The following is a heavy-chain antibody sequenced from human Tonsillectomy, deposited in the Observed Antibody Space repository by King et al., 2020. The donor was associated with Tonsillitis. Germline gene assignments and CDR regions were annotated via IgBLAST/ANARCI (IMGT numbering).Heavy chain of an antibody. Sequence: VQLQESGPGLVKPSQTLSLNCTVSGGSISSGSYYWSWIRQPAGKGLEWIGRIYSSGSTNYNPSLKSRVTISVDTSKNQFSLKLSSVTAADTAVYYCARENVDTAMAIDYWGQGTLVTVSS. CDR3: ARENVDTAMAIDY. D-gene: IGHD5-18*01. J-gene: IGHJ4*02. CDR1: GGSISSGSYY. V-gene: IGHV4-61*02. CDR2: IYSSGST.